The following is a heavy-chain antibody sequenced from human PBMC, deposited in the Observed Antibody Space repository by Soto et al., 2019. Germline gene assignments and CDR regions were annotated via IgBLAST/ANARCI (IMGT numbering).Heavy chain of an antibody. CDR3: ARDYYYGSGTYISGLFDY. CDR2: ISYDGSNK. CDR1: EFTFSNYA. Sequence: GGSLRLSCAASEFTFSNYAMHWVRQAPGKGLEWVAVISYDGSNKYYADSVKGRFTISRDNSKNTLFLQMNSLRAEDTAVYYCARDYYYGSGTYISGLFDYWGQGALVTVSS. J-gene: IGHJ4*02. D-gene: IGHD3-10*01. V-gene: IGHV3-30-3*01.